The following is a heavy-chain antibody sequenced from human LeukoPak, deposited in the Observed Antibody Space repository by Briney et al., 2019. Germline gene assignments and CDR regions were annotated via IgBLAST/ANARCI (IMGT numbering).Heavy chain of an antibody. CDR3: AGAYYYGSGEKYFDY. CDR2: ISSSGGTI. CDR1: GFTFSDYY. D-gene: IGHD3-10*01. Sequence: PGGSLRLSCAVSGFTFSDYYMSWIRQAPGKGLEWVSNISSSGGTIYYADSVKGRFTISRDNAKNSLYLQMNSLRAEDTAVYYCAGAYYYGSGEKYFDYWGQGTLVTVSS. V-gene: IGHV3-11*01. J-gene: IGHJ4*02.